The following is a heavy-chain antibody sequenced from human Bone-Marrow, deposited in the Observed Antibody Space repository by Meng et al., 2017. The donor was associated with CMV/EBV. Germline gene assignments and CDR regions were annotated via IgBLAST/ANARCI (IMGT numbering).Heavy chain of an antibody. CDR2: INPNSGGT. V-gene: IGHV1-2*02. Sequence: ASVKVSCKASGYTFTGYYMHWVRQAPGQGLEWMGWINPNSGGTNYAQKFQGRVTMTRDTSISTAYMELSRLRSDDTAVYYCARHRTGGSGPSGSFYLWGQGTLVTVSS. CDR3: ARHRTGGSGPSGSFYL. J-gene: IGHJ4*02. CDR1: GYTFTGYY. D-gene: IGHD1-26*01.